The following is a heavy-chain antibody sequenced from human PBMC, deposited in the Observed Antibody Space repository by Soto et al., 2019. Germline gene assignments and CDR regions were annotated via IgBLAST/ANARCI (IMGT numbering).Heavy chain of an antibody. V-gene: IGHV3-30*03. Sequence: GGSLRLSCAASGFNFGVFGMHWVRQSPGKGLEWLSVLSYEGSEEYYADSVRGRFTISRDNSKNTLFLQMDSLRVDDTGVYYCALTRRSSLLEVAGPGFEYWGQGTLVTVSS. CDR3: ALTRRSSLLEVAGPGFEY. D-gene: IGHD6-19*01. J-gene: IGHJ4*02. CDR1: GFNFGVFG. CDR2: LSYEGSEE.